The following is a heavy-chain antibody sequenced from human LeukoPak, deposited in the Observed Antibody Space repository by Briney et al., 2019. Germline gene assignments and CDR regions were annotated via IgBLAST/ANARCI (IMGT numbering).Heavy chain of an antibody. CDR3: ARHERGVLKGRWLQLTPCYFDY. Sequence: GESLKISCKGSGYSFTSYWIGWVRQMPGKGLEWMGIIYPGDSDTRYSPSFQGQVTISADKSISTAYLQWSSLKASDTAMYYFARHERGVLKGRWLQLTPCYFDYWGQGTLVTVSS. D-gene: IGHD5-24*01. V-gene: IGHV5-51*01. J-gene: IGHJ4*02. CDR1: GYSFTSYW. CDR2: IYPGDSDT.